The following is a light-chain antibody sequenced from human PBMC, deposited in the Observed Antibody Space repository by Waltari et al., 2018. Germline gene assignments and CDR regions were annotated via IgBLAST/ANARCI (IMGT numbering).Light chain of an antibody. CDR2: DTS. J-gene: IGKJ2*01. CDR1: QSVSTY. CDR3: QQRTNWPRT. Sequence: EIVLTQSPATLPLSPGERATLSCRASQSVSTYLAWYQQKPGQAPRLLIYDTSNRATGIPARFSGSGSGTDFTLTISSLEPEDFAVYYCQQRTNWPRTFGQGTKLEIE. V-gene: IGKV3-11*01.